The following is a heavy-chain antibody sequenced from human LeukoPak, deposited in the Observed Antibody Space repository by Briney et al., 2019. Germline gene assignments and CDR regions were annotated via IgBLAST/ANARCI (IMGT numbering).Heavy chain of an antibody. CDR1: GGSISTYY. D-gene: IGHD4-17*01. CDR2: IYYSGST. Sequence: PSETLSLTCTVSGGSISTYYWNWIRQPPGKGLEWIGYIYYSGSTNYNPSLKSRVTISVDTSKNQFSLKLSAVTAADAAVYYCAREDPQTTVPEGMDVWGQGTTVTVSS. J-gene: IGHJ6*02. CDR3: AREDPQTTVPEGMDV. V-gene: IGHV4-59*01.